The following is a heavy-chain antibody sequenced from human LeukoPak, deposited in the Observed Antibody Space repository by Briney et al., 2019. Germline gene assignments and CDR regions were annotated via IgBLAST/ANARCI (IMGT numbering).Heavy chain of an antibody. CDR3: ARGVYIAAAQYGY. V-gene: IGHV4-4*07. CDR1: GGSIGTYY. J-gene: IGHJ4*02. CDR2: ICTSGTT. D-gene: IGHD6-13*01. Sequence: PSETLSLTCTVSGGSIGTYYWNWLRQPAGKGLEWIGRICTSGTTNYNPSLKSRVTMSLDTSKNHFSLKLSSVTAADTAVYYCARGVYIAAAQYGYWGQGTLVTVSS.